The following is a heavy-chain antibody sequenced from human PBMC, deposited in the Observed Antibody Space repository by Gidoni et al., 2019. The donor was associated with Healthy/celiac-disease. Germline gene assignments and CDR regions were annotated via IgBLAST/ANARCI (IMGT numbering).Heavy chain of an antibody. Sequence: QLQLVRFGAEVKNPGSSVKVSCRAPGATFSSYATSWVRQAPGQGLEWMGGIIPIFGTANYAQKFQGRVTITADESTSTAYMELSSLRSEDTAVYYCAREGYSSREGYWGQGTLVTVSS. CDR3: AREGYSSREGY. J-gene: IGHJ4*02. CDR2: IIPIFGTA. CDR1: GATFSSYA. D-gene: IGHD5-18*01. V-gene: IGHV1-69*01.